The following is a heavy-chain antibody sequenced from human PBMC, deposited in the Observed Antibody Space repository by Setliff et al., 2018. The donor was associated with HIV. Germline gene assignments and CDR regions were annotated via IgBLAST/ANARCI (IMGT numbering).Heavy chain of an antibody. CDR3: ARRSNYCSSTSCSNFDY. Sequence: PSETLSLTCTVSGGSISSSSYYWGWIRQPPGRGLEWIGYIYYSGSTYYSPSLKSRVSMSVDTSKNHFSLKLTSVTDADTAVYYCARRSNYCSSTSCSNFDYWGQGTLVTVSS. V-gene: IGHV4-31*03. D-gene: IGHD2-2*01. J-gene: IGHJ4*02. CDR2: IYYSGST. CDR1: GGSISSSSYY.